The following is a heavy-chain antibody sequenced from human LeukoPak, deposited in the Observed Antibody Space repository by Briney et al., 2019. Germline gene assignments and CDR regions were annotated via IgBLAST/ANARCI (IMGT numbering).Heavy chain of an antibody. J-gene: IGHJ6*02. Sequence: PSETLSLTCTVSGGSISSSSYYWGWIRQPPGKGLEWIGSIYYSGSTYYNPSLKSRVTISVDTSKNQFSLKLSSVTAADTAVCYCASSRGYDFWSGYSPNYYGMDVWGQGTTVTVSS. D-gene: IGHD3-3*01. V-gene: IGHV4-39*01. CDR1: GGSISSSSYY. CDR3: ASSRGYDFWSGYSPNYYGMDV. CDR2: IYYSGST.